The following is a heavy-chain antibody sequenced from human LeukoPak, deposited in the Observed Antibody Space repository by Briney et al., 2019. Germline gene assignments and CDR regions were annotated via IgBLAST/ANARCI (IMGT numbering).Heavy chain of an antibody. V-gene: IGHV4-31*03. CDR1: GGSISSGGYY. J-gene: IGHJ4*02. Sequence: SETLSLTCTVSGGSISSGGYYWSWIRQHPGKGLEWIGYIYYSGGTYYNPSLKSRVTISVDTSKNQFSLKLSSVTAADTAVYYCARVLLAATAMVDYWGQGTLVTVSS. D-gene: IGHD5-18*01. CDR2: IYYSGGT. CDR3: ARVLLAATAMVDY.